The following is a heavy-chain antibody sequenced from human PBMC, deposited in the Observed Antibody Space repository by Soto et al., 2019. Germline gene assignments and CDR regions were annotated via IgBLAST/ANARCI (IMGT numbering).Heavy chain of an antibody. D-gene: IGHD6-13*01. J-gene: IGHJ4*02. Sequence: SETLSLTCTVSGGSIRSAGYCWTWIRQYPGKGLEWIGYFYYSGSTSYTPSLKSRVTISADTSNHQFSLRLTSVTAADTAMYYCAGLYTRGGPLGDFDYWGQGILVTVSS. V-gene: IGHV4-31*03. CDR2: FYYSGST. CDR3: AGLYTRGGPLGDFDY. CDR1: GGSIRSAGYC.